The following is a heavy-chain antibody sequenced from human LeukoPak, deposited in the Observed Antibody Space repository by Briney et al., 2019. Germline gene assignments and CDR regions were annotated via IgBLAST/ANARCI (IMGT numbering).Heavy chain of an antibody. J-gene: IGHJ4*02. V-gene: IGHV3-23*01. CDR2: ISGSGGHT. CDR3: AKDLVAGAFDY. D-gene: IGHD6-19*01. Sequence: PGGSLRLSCAASGFTFSNYAMNWVRQAPGKGLEWVSVISGSGGHTYYADSVKGRFTISRDNSKNTLYLQMNSLRAEDTAVYYCAKDLVAGAFDYWGQGTLVTVSS. CDR1: GFTFSNYA.